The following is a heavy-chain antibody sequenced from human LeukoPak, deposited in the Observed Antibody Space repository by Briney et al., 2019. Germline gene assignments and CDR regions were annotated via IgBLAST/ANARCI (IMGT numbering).Heavy chain of an antibody. CDR1: GYTFTSYY. D-gene: IGHD2-15*01. J-gene: IGHJ6*02. V-gene: IGHV1-46*01. CDR2: INPSGGST. Sequence: ASVKVSCKASGYTFTSYYMHWVRQAPGQGLEWMGIINPSGGSTSYAQKFQGRVTMTRDTSTSTFYMELSSLRSEDTAVYYCARDRDYCSGGSCYFYYYYGMDVWGQGTTVTVSS. CDR3: ARDRDYCSGGSCYFYYYYGMDV.